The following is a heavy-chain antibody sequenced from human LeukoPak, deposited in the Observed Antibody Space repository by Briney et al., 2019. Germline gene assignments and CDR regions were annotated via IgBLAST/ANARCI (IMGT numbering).Heavy chain of an antibody. V-gene: IGHV4-30-2*01. CDR3: ARDGVKGYSYDP. D-gene: IGHD5-18*01. CDR2: IYHSGST. Sequence: SETLSLTCAVSGGSISSGGYSWSWIRQPPGKGLEWIGYIYHSGSTYYNPSLKSRVTISVDTSKNQFSLKLSSVTAADTAVYYCARDGVKGYSYDPWGQGILVTVSP. J-gene: IGHJ4*02. CDR1: GGSISSGGYS.